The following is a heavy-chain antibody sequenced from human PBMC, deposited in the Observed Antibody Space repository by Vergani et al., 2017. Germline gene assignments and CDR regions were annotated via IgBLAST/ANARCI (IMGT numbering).Heavy chain of an antibody. V-gene: IGHV5-51*01. Sequence: EVQLVQSGAEVKKPGESLKISCKGSGYSFTKYWIGWVRQMPGKGLEWMGIIYPGDSDTRYSPSFQGQVTISVDKSISTAYLQRSSLRASDSAMYYCARLYGRDSSGSKYFDYWGQGTLVTVSS. CDR3: ARLYGRDSSGSKYFDY. CDR2: IYPGDSDT. D-gene: IGHD3-22*01. CDR1: GYSFTKYW. J-gene: IGHJ4*02.